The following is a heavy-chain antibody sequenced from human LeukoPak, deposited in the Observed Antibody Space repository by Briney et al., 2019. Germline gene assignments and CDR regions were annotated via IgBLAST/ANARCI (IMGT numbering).Heavy chain of an antibody. J-gene: IGHJ4*02. CDR3: ARGYLRYFDWFPVWDY. CDR2: INHSGST. V-gene: IGHV4-34*01. Sequence: SETLSLTCAVYGGSFSGYYWSWIRQPPGKGLEWSGEINHSGSTNYNPSLKSRVTISVDTSKNQFPLKLSSVTAADTAVYYCARGYLRYFDWFPVWDYWGQGTLVTVSS. D-gene: IGHD3-9*01. CDR1: GGSFSGYY.